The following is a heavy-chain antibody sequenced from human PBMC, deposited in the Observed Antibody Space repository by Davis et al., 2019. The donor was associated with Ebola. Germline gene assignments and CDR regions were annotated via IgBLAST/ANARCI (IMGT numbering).Heavy chain of an antibody. CDR3: AREGSRWLQTL. CDR2: IKQDGSEK. J-gene: IGHJ6*02. D-gene: IGHD5-24*01. CDR1: GFTFSSYW. V-gene: IGHV3-7*01. Sequence: GESLKISCAASGFTFSSYWMSWVRQAPGKGLEWVANIKQDGSEKYYVDSVKGRFTISRDNAKNSLYLQMNSLRAEDTAVYYCAREGSRWLQTLWGQGTTVTVSS.